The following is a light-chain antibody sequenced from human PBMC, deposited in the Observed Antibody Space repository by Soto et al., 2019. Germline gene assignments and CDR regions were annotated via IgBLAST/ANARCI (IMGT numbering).Light chain of an antibody. J-gene: IGLJ2*01. CDR3: ASYSFSSTLGV. CDR1: TSDVGGYNF. CDR2: EVS. Sequence: QSVLTQPASVSGSPGQSITISCTGTTSDVGGYNFVSWYQQHPGSAPKLMIYEVSHRPSGVSARFSGSKSGNTASLTISGLLAEDEADYFCASYSFSSTLGVFGGGTQLTVL. V-gene: IGLV2-14*03.